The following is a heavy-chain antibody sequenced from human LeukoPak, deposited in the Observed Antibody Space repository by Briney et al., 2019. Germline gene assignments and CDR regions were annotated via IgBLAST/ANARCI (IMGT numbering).Heavy chain of an antibody. CDR2: ISGSGGST. CDR1: GFIFSSTW. J-gene: IGHJ4*02. D-gene: IGHD3-10*01. V-gene: IGHV3-23*01. Sequence: GGSLRLSCGASGFIFSSTWMSWVRQSAGKGPEWVSAISGSGGSTYYADSVKGRFTISRDNSKNTLYLQMNSLRAEDTAVYYCAKDRRGSGAYYSGGDYWGQGTLVTVSS. CDR3: AKDRRGSGAYYSGGDY.